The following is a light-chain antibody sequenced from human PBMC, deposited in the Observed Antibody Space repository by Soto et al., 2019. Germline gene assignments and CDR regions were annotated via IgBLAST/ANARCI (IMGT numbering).Light chain of an antibody. CDR1: QSVSSSY. CDR2: GAS. V-gene: IGKV3-20*01. J-gene: IGKJ5*01. CDR3: QQYSTYPIT. Sequence: EIVLTQSPGTLSLSPGERATLSCRASQSVSSSYLAWYQQKPGQAPRLLIYGASSRATGIPDRFSGSGSGTEFTLTISSLQSDDFATYYCQQYSTYPITFGQGTRREIK.